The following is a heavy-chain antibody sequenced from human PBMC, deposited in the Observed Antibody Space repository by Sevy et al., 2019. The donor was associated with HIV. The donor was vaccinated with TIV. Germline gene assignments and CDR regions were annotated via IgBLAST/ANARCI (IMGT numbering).Heavy chain of an antibody. Sequence: GGSLRLSCAASGFTFSSYAMSWVRQAPGKGLEWVSAISGSGGSTYYADSVKGRFTTSRDNSKNTLYLQMNSLRAEDTAVYYCAKDRSSGWFLDAFDIWGQGTMVTVSS. D-gene: IGHD6-19*01. J-gene: IGHJ3*02. CDR1: GFTFSSYA. CDR2: ISGSGGST. V-gene: IGHV3-23*01. CDR3: AKDRSSGWFLDAFDI.